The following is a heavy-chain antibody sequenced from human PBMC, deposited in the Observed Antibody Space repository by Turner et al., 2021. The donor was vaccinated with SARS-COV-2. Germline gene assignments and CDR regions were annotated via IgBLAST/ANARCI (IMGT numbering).Heavy chain of an antibody. CDR2: IKQDGSEK. D-gene: IGHD6-13*01. CDR3: ARLHTSSWYFDY. V-gene: IGHV3-7*03. CDR1: GFTCSSYW. J-gene: IGHJ4*02. Sequence: EVQLVESGGGLVQPGGSLRLSCAASGFTCSSYWMSWVRQAPVKGLEWVANIKQDGSEKYYVDSVKGRFTISRDNAKNSLYLQMNSLRAEDTAVYYCARLHTSSWYFDYWGQGTLVTVSS.